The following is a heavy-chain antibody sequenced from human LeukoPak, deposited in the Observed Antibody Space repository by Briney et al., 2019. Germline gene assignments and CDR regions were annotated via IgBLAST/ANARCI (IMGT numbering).Heavy chain of an antibody. J-gene: IGHJ4*02. CDR1: GGSISSYY. D-gene: IGHD6-19*01. CDR2: IYTSGST. V-gene: IGHV4-4*07. Sequence: SETLSLTCTVSGGSISSYYWSWIRQPAGEGLEWIGRIYTSGSTNYNPSLKSRVTMSVDTSKNQFSLKLSSVTAADTAVYYCARIAVAGTSFDYWGQGTLVTVSS. CDR3: ARIAVAGTSFDY.